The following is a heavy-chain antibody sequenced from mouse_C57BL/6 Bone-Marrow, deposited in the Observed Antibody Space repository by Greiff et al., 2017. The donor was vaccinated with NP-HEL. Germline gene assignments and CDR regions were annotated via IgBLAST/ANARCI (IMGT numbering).Heavy chain of an antibody. V-gene: IGHV5-9*01. CDR1: GFTFSSYT. CDR2: ISGGGGNT. D-gene: IGHD5-5*01. J-gene: IGHJ2*01. CDR3: ASYPGFAY. Sequence: EVKVVESGGGLVKPGGSLKLSCAASGFTFSSYTMSWVRQTPEKRLEWVATISGGGGNTYYPDSVKGRFTISRDNAKNTLYLQMSSLRSEDTALYYCASYPGFAYWGQGTTLTVSA.